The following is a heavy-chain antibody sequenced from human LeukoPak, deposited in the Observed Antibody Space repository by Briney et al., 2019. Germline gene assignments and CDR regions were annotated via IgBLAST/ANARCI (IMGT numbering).Heavy chain of an antibody. V-gene: IGHV3-23*01. CDR1: EFTFSNYA. Sequence: GGSLRLSCAASEFTFSNYALSWVRQAPGKGLEWVSTISGSGGSTYYADSVKGRFTISRDNSKNTLYLQMNSLRAEDTAVYYCAKPAYSGSYYDFDSWGQGTLVTVSS. CDR2: ISGSGGST. D-gene: IGHD1-26*01. J-gene: IGHJ4*02. CDR3: AKPAYSGSYYDFDS.